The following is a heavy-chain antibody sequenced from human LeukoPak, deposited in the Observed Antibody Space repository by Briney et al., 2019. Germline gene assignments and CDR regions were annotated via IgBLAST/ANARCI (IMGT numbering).Heavy chain of an antibody. V-gene: IGHV1-18*01. CDR2: ISTHNGNT. Sequence: ASVKVSCKASGYTFTSYGITWVRQAPGQGLEWMGWISTHNGNTKCAQKFQGRVTMTRDTSISTAYMELSRLRSDDTAVYYCARDEAVAGNYYYGMDVWGQGTTVTVSS. CDR3: ARDEAVAGNYYYGMDV. D-gene: IGHD6-19*01. CDR1: GYTFTSYG. J-gene: IGHJ6*02.